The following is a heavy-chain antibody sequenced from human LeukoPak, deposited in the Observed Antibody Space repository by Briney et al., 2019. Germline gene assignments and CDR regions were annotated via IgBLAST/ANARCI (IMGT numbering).Heavy chain of an antibody. Sequence: GGSLRLSCAASGFTFSSYAMSWVRQAPGKGLEWVSAISGSGGSTYYADSVKGRFTISRDNSKNTLYLQMNSLRAEDTAVYYCAKDPRAPGIRLYFFDYWGQGTLVTVSS. J-gene: IGHJ4*02. CDR2: ISGSGGST. D-gene: IGHD5-12*01. CDR1: GFTFSSYA. V-gene: IGHV3-23*01. CDR3: AKDPRAPGIRLYFFDY.